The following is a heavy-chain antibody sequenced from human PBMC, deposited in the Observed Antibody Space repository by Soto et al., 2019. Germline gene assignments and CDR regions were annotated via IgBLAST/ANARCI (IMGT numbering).Heavy chain of an antibody. CDR2: IKRDGTVT. J-gene: IGHJ3*01. CDR3: ARDLSPPGEFFYDAFDV. CDR1: GFTFSAFW. Sequence: EVQLVESGGGLVQPGESLRLSCAASGFTFSAFWMTWLRQAPGKGLEWVANIKRDGTVTHYGDSVEGRSTLSRDNAQNSLFRQLNSLRAEDTAMYYCARDLSPPGEFFYDAFDVWGQGTVVTVSS. D-gene: IGHD2-21*01. V-gene: IGHV3-7*04.